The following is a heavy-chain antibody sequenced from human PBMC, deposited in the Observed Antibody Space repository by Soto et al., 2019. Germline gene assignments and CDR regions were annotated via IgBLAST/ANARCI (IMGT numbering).Heavy chain of an antibody. CDR3: ARDQPLGYCSSTSCSTRFDP. D-gene: IGHD2-2*01. J-gene: IGHJ5*02. Sequence: QVQLVQSGAEVKKPGSSVKVSCKASGGTFSSYAISWVRQAPGQGLEWMGGIIPIFGTANYAQKFQGRVTSTADKSTSTAYMELSSLRAEDTAVYYCARDQPLGYCSSTSCSTRFDPWGQGTLGTVYS. CDR2: IIPIFGTA. V-gene: IGHV1-69*06. CDR1: GGTFSSYA.